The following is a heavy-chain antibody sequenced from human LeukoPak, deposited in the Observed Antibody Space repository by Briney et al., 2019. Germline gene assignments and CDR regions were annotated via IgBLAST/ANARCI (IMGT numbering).Heavy chain of an antibody. CDR2: IGGSGVST. CDR3: AKDVAGVRGVRGGFDY. V-gene: IGHV3-23*01. D-gene: IGHD3-10*01. J-gene: IGHJ4*02. Sequence: GGSLRLSCAASGFTFSSYAMRWVRQASGKGLVWVSAIGGSGVSTYYGDSVKGRFTISRDNSKNTLYLQMNSLRAEDTAIYYCAKDVAGVRGVRGGFDYWGQGTLVTVSS. CDR1: GFTFSSYA.